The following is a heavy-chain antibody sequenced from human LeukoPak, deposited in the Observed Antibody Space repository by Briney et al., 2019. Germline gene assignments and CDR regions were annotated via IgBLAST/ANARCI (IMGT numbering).Heavy chain of an antibody. Sequence: LAGGSLRLSCAASGFTFSSHGMHWVRQAPGKGLEWVAVIWYDGSNKDYAESVKGRFTIFRDNSKNTRYLERNNLRAEDTAVYYCARDRTTYYYDSRRRGAFDTWGQGTKVTVSS. D-gene: IGHD3-22*01. CDR2: IWYDGSNK. J-gene: IGHJ3*02. V-gene: IGHV3-33*01. CDR1: GFTFSSHG. CDR3: ARDRTTYYYDSRRRGAFDT.